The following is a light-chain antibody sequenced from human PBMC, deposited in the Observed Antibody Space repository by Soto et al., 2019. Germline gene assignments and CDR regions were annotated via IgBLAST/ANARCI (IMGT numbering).Light chain of an antibody. Sequence: EMLMTQSPPYLDVFIGERATINCKSSQSVLHRSYNKNYVAWYQQKPGQPPKLLIYWASTRESGVPDRFSGSGSGTDFTLTIGSLQAEDVAVYYCQQYYSSPLTSCGGAKVDIK. V-gene: IGKV4-1*01. CDR3: QQYYSSPLT. CDR2: WAS. CDR1: QSVLHRSYNKNY. J-gene: IGKJ4*01.